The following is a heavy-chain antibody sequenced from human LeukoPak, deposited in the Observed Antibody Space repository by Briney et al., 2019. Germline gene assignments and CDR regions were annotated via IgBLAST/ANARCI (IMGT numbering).Heavy chain of an antibody. Sequence: GGSLRLSCAASGFDFNNYNMNWVRQAPGKGLEWVSSITSSGTYIYYADSVKGRFTISRDNAKNSLYLQMNSLRAEDTAVYYCARRSSGNDAFDIWGQGTMVTVSS. V-gene: IGHV3-21*01. CDR2: ITSSGTYI. J-gene: IGHJ3*02. D-gene: IGHD1-26*01. CDR3: ARRSSGNDAFDI. CDR1: GFDFNNYN.